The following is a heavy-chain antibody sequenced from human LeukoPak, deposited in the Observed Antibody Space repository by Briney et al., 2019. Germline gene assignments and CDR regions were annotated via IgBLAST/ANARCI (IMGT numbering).Heavy chain of an antibody. D-gene: IGHD3-10*01. CDR3: ATPGGSGSYPSDY. J-gene: IGHJ4*02. V-gene: IGHV3-23*01. Sequence: PGGSLRLSCAASGFTFSSYGMSWVRQAPGKGLEWVSAISGNGGSTYYADSVKGRFTISRDNSKNTLYLQMNSLRAEDTAVYYCATPGGSGSYPSDYWGQGTLVTVSS. CDR2: ISGNGGST. CDR1: GFTFSSYG.